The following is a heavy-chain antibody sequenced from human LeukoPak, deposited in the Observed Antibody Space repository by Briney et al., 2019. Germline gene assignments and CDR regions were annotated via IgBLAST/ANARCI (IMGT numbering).Heavy chain of an antibody. Sequence: GGSPRLSCAASGFTFSNAWMSWVRQVPGKGLEWVGRIRSNPDGGTTDYATPVKGRFTMSRDDSKYTLYLQMNSLKTEDTAVYYCTTELAGYCSSTSCYLGVDRFDPWGQGTLVTVSS. D-gene: IGHD2-2*01. J-gene: IGHJ5*02. CDR1: GFTFSNAW. CDR3: TTELAGYCSSTSCYLGVDRFDP. V-gene: IGHV3-15*01. CDR2: IRSNPDGGTT.